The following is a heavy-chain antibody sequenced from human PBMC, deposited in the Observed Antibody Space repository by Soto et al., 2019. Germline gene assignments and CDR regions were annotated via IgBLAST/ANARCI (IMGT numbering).Heavy chain of an antibody. J-gene: IGHJ5*02. CDR2: IYYSGST. CDR1: GGSISSGDYY. D-gene: IGHD2-21*02. V-gene: IGHV4-30-4*01. Sequence: SETLSLTCTVSGGSISSGDYYWSWIRQPPGKGLEWIGYIYYSGSTYCNPSLKSRVTISVDTSKNQFSLKLSPVTAADTAVYYCARAYCGGDCSNWFDPWGQGTLVTVSS. CDR3: ARAYCGGDCSNWFDP.